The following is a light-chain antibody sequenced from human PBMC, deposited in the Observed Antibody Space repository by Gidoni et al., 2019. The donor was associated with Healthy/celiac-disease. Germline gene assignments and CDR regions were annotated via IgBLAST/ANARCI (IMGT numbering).Light chain of an antibody. CDR1: QSVLYSSNNKKY. CDR2: WAS. J-gene: IGKJ2*01. V-gene: IGKV4-1*01. CDR3: QQYYSPPWYT. Sequence: DIVMTQSPDSLAVSLGERATINCKSSQSVLYSSNNKKYLAWYQQKPGQPPKLLIYWASTRESGVPDRFSGSGSGTDFSLTISSLQAEDVAVYYCQQYYSPPWYTFGQGTKLEIK.